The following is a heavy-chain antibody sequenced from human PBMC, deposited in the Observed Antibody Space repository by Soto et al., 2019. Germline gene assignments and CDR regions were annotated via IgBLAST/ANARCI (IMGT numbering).Heavy chain of an antibody. CDR3: ARETFQMATFQY. Sequence: ASVKVSCKASGYTFTMYYMHCVLQAPGQGLDGMGIINPSGGSTSYAQKFQGRVTMTRDTSTSTVYMELSSLRSEDTAVYYCARETFQMATFQYWGQGTLVTVSS. D-gene: IGHD5-12*01. V-gene: IGHV1-46*01. CDR1: GYTFTMYY. J-gene: IGHJ4*02. CDR2: INPSGGST.